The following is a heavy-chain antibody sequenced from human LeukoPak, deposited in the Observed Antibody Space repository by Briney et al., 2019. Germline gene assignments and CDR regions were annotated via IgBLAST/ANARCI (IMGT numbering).Heavy chain of an antibody. D-gene: IGHD3-10*01. J-gene: IGHJ6*04. CDR3: ARGRGSGKNYYGMDV. CDR1: GGSFSGYY. CDR2: INHSGST. Sequence: SETLPLTCAVYGGSFSGYYWSWIRQPPGKGLEWIGEINHSGSTNYNPSLKSRVTISVDTSKNQFSLKLSSVTAADTAVYYCARGRGSGKNYYGMDVWGKGTTVTVSS. V-gene: IGHV4-34*01.